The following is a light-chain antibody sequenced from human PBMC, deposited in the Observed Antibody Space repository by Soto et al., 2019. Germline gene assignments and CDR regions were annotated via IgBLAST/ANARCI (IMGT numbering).Light chain of an antibody. V-gene: IGKV3-20*01. Sequence: EIVLTQSPATLSLSPGAPDSLSCRASQSAGNFLAWYQQKPGQAPRLLIYGASSRATGIPDRFSGSGSVTDFTLTISRLEPEDFAVYFCQQYGSSPRTFGQGTKVDIK. CDR1: QSAGNF. CDR2: GAS. CDR3: QQYGSSPRT. J-gene: IGKJ1*01.